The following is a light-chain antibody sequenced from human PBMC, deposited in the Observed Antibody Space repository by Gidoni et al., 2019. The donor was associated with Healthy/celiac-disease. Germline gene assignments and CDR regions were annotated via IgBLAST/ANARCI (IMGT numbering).Light chain of an antibody. CDR3: QQYNSYPLT. Sequence: DIQMNQSPSTLSASVGDRVTITCRASQSIRSWLAWYQQKPGKAPKLLIYKASSLESGVPSRFSGSGSGTEFTLTISSLQPDDFATYYCQQYNSYPLTFGQGTKVEIK. V-gene: IGKV1-5*03. J-gene: IGKJ1*01. CDR2: KAS. CDR1: QSIRSW.